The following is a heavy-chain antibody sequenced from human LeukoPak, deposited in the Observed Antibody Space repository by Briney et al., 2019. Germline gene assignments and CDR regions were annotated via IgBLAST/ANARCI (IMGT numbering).Heavy chain of an antibody. D-gene: IGHD5-18*01. CDR2: IIPIFGTA. Sequence: SVKVSCKASGGTFSSYAISWVRQAHGQGLEWMGGIIPIFGTANYAQKFQGRVTITTDESTSTAYMELSSLRSEDTAVYYCARPGGSIQGSFDYWGQGTLVTVSS. CDR3: ARPGGSIQGSFDY. J-gene: IGHJ4*02. CDR1: GGTFSSYA. V-gene: IGHV1-69*05.